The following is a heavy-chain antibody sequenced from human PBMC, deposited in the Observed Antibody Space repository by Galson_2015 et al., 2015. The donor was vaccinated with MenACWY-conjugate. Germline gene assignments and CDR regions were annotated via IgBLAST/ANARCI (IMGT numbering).Heavy chain of an antibody. D-gene: IGHD2-2*01. V-gene: IGHV3-49*04. CDR3: ARGDHRYCSRTNCPFDN. CDR2: IRSKAYGGAP. J-gene: IGHJ4*02. Sequence: SLRLSCAASGFTFRNYWMTWVRQAPGKGLEWVSFIRSKAYGGAPEYAESVKGRFTISRDDSQSIAYLQMNSLKTEDTAVYYCARGDHRYCSRTNCPFDNWGRGTLVTVSS. CDR1: GFTFRNYW.